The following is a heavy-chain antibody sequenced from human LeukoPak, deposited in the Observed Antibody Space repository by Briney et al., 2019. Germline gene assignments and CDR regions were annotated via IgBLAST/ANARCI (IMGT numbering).Heavy chain of an antibody. V-gene: IGHV3-7*01. CDR3: ARGDFNY. CDR2: IKQDGSEK. CDR1: GLTFSSYW. J-gene: IGHJ4*02. Sequence: GGSLRLSCAASGLTFSSYWMSWVRQAPGKGLEWVANIKQDGSEKYYVDSVKGRFTISRDNAKNSLYLQMNSLRAEDTAVYYCARGDFNYWGQGTLVTVSS.